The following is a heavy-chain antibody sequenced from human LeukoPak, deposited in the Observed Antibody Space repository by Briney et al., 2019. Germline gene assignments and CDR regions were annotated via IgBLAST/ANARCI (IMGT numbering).Heavy chain of an antibody. CDR1: GYTITELS. CDR3: AAKAMVRGVIMGDY. D-gene: IGHD3-10*01. V-gene: IGHV1-24*01. Sequence: GASVKVSCKVSGYTITELSMHWVRQAPGKGLEWMGGFDPEDGETIYAQKFQGRVTMTEDTSTDTAYMELSSLRSEDTAVYYCAAKAMVRGVIMGDYWGQGTLVTVSS. CDR2: FDPEDGET. J-gene: IGHJ4*02.